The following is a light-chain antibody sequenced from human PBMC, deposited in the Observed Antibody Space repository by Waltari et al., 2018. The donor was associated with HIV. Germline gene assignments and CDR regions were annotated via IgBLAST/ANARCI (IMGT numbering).Light chain of an antibody. CDR1: SSNIGSNY. CDR3: AEWDGSLSGHGV. CDR2: RTQ. Sequence: SVLTPPPSASGTPGPRVTFCCSGSSSNIGSNYVYWYQQPPGTAPKLLIYRTQQRPSAVPDGCSCSKSATSASMAISRLRSEDEADYYCAEWDGSLSGHGVFGGGTKLAVL. J-gene: IGLJ3*02. V-gene: IGLV1-47*01.